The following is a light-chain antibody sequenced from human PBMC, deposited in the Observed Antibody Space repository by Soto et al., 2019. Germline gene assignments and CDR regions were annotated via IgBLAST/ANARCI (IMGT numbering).Light chain of an antibody. CDR1: QSLLHINGYSY. CDR2: LAS. Sequence: DIVVTQSPLSLPVTPGEPASISCRSSQSLLHINGYSYLDWYLQKPGQSPQLLIYLASNRASGVPDRFSGSGSGTEFTLTISSLQPDDFATYYCQHYNSYSEAFGQGTKVDIK. J-gene: IGKJ1*01. V-gene: IGKV2-28*01. CDR3: QHYNSYSEA.